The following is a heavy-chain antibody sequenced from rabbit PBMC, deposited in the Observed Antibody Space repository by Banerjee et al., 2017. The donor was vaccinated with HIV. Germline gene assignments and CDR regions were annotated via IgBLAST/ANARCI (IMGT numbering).Heavy chain of an antibody. CDR1: GFSFSSTYW. J-gene: IGHJ4*01. CDR2: VTASGGT. CDR3: ARDLHGDLSAYFDL. Sequence: QSLEESGGDLVKPGASLTLTCTASGFSFSSTYWVWWVRQAPGKGLELIAGVTASGGTYYASWAKGRFTVSKTSSTAVTLQMTSLTAADTATYFCARDLHGDLSAYFDLWGPGTLVTVS. D-gene: IGHD2-1*01. V-gene: IGHV1S40*01.